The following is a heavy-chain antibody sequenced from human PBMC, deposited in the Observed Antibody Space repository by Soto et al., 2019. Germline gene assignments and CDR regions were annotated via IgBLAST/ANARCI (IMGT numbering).Heavy chain of an antibody. CDR2: IKEDGSQK. CDR3: ARYGRYCTWSNCRGDAFDI. J-gene: IGHJ3*02. CDR1: GFSFSSHW. Sequence: EVQLVESGGGLVQPGGSLRLSCAASGFSFSSHWMTWVRQAPGKGLEWVANIKEDGSQKYYVDSVKGRFTISRDNAKNSLSLKMNSLRAEDTAVYYCARYGRYCTWSNCRGDAFDIWGQGTVVTVSS. V-gene: IGHV3-7*01. D-gene: IGHD2-8*01.